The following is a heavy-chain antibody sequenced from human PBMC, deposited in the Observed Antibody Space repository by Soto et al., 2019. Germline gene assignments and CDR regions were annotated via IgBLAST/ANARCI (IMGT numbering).Heavy chain of an antibody. CDR3: AKDPRYCSSTSCYYYYGMDV. CDR1: GFTFSSYG. V-gene: IGHV3-30*18. Sequence: QVQLVESGGGVVQPGRSLRLSCAASGFTFSSYGMHWVRQAPGKGLEWVAVISYDGSNKYYADSVKGRFTISRDNSKNTLYLQMNSLRAEDTAVYYCAKDPRYCSSTSCYYYYGMDVWGQGTTVTVSS. CDR2: ISYDGSNK. J-gene: IGHJ6*02. D-gene: IGHD2-2*01.